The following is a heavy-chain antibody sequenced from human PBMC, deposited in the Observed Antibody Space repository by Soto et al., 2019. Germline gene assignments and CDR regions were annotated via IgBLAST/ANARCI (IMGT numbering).Heavy chain of an antibody. Sequence: GGSLRLSCAASGFTFSNYAVTWVRQAPGKGLEWVSTISGSGGSTYYADSVKGRFTISRDNSKNTLYLQMNSLRAEDTAVYYCAKSMAAAAEYFQHWGQGTLVTVSS. CDR2: ISGSGGST. V-gene: IGHV3-23*01. D-gene: IGHD6-25*01. CDR1: GFTFSNYA. CDR3: AKSMAAAAEYFQH. J-gene: IGHJ1*01.